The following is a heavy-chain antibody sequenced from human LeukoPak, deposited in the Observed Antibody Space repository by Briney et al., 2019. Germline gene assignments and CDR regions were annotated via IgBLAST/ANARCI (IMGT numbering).Heavy chain of an antibody. D-gene: IGHD3-22*01. Sequence: GRSLRLSCAASGFTFSSYAMHWVRQAPGKGLEWVANIKQDGSEKYYVDSVKGRFTISRDNAKNSLYLQMNSLRAEDTAVYYCARTRVTMIVGLASRFDYWGQGTLVTVSS. CDR1: GFTFSSYA. CDR2: IKQDGSEK. CDR3: ARTRVTMIVGLASRFDY. J-gene: IGHJ4*02. V-gene: IGHV3-7*01.